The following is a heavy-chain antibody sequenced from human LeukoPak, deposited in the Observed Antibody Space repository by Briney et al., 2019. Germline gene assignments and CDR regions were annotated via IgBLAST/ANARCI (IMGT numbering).Heavy chain of an antibody. CDR3: AKLATTGTNY. Sequence: GGSLRLSCAASGFTFSSSAMSWVRQAPGKGLGWVSSITGGGDITYFADSVKGRFTISRDNSKNTLYLQMNSLRAEDTALYYCAKLATTGTNYWGQGTLVTVSS. CDR2: ITGGGDIT. D-gene: IGHD6-13*01. CDR1: GFTFSSSA. J-gene: IGHJ4*02. V-gene: IGHV3-23*01.